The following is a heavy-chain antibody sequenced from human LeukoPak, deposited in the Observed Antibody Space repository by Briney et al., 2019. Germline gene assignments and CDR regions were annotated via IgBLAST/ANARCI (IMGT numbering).Heavy chain of an antibody. J-gene: IGHJ4*02. CDR2: IYYSGST. Sequence: PSETLSLTCTVSGGSISSYYWSWIRQPPGKGLEWIGYIYYSGSTNYNPSLKSRVTISVDTSKNQFSLKLSSVTAADTAVCYCARGNRIAAAGPFDYWGQGTLVTVSS. D-gene: IGHD6-13*01. CDR1: GGSISSYY. V-gene: IGHV4-59*01. CDR3: ARGNRIAAAGPFDY.